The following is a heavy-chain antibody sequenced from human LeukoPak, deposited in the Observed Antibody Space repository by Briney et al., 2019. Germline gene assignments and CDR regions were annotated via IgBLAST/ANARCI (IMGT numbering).Heavy chain of an antibody. Sequence: GGPLRLSCRASGLTLDAYGMSWVPRAPGKGLEWVCCFNWNGGSTGYAGSVKGRFTISRDNAKYSLYLQMNSLRAEDTALYYCARDGSTVTNGGYFDYWGQGTLVTVSS. CDR3: ARDGSTVTNGGYFDY. CDR1: GLTLDAYG. D-gene: IGHD4-17*01. V-gene: IGHV3-20*04. CDR2: FNWNGGST. J-gene: IGHJ4*02.